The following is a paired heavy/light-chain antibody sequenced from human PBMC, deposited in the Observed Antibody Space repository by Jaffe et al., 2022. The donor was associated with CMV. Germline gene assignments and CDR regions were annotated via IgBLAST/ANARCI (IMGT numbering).Light chain of an antibody. CDR2: ATS. CDR3: LYYDNSPDT. J-gene: IGKJ2*01. V-gene: IGKV3-20*01. CDR1: QGVSSSY. Sequence: EVVLTQSPDTLSLSPGDRATLSCRASQGVSSSYIAWYQQKPGQPPRVLIYATSDRATGVPDRFSGSGSGTDFTLTVSRLEPEDFAVYYCLYYDNSPDTFGQGTKLEIK.
Heavy chain of an antibody. CDR1: GFNFNIAW. J-gene: IGHJ6*03. D-gene: IGHD6-19*01. Sequence: EAQLVESGGGLVKPGGSLRLSCAASGFNFNIAWMAWVRQAPGKGLEWVGRIRSEYDGGAPDYAAPVKGRFTISRDDSKNTLYLQLNSLSNEDTAVYYCATLKRGWRYMDVWGKGTTVTVSS. V-gene: IGHV3-15*01. CDR3: ATLKRGWRYMDV. CDR2: IRSEYDGGAP.